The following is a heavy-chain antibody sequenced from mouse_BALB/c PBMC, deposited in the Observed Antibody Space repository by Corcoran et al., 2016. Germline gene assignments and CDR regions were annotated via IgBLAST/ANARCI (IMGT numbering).Heavy chain of an antibody. CDR2: IDPANGNT. V-gene: IGHV14-3*02. CDR3: ARWDWYFDV. Sequence: EGQLQQSGAELVKPGASVKLSCTASGFNIKDTYMHWVKQRPEQGLAWIGRIDPANGNTKYDPKFQGKATITADTSSNTAYLQLSSLTSEDTAVYYCARWDWYFDVWGAGTTVTVSS. J-gene: IGHJ1*01. CDR1: GFNIKDTY.